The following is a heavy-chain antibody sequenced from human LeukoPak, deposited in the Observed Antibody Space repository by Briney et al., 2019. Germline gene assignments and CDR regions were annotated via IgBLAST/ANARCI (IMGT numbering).Heavy chain of an antibody. CDR1: GFSFSNFA. J-gene: IGHJ4*02. V-gene: IGHV3-23*01. CDR3: AKDAIGQYRPYYFDH. D-gene: IGHD3-16*02. CDR2: ISGSGGST. Sequence: GGSLRLSCEVSGFSFSNFAMSWVRQAAGKGLEWVSAISGSGGSTYYADSVQGRFTISRDNSKNTLYLQMNSLRAEDTAVYYCAKDAIGQYRPYYFDHWGQGTLVPVSA.